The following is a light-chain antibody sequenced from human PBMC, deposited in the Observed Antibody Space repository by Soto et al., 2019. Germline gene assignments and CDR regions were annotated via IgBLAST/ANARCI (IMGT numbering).Light chain of an antibody. CDR3: QQYTTYPTWT. CDR1: QSISSW. CDR2: KAS. Sequence: DIQMTQSPSTLSASVGDRVTITCRASQSISSWLAWYQQKPGKAPKLLIYKASSLDSGVPSRFSGSGSGTEFTLTISSLQPDDFATYYCQQYTTYPTWTFGQGTKVEIK. V-gene: IGKV1-5*03. J-gene: IGKJ1*01.